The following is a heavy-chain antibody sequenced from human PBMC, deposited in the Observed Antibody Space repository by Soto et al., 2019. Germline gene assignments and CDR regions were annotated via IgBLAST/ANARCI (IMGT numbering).Heavy chain of an antibody. CDR2: IIPIFGTA. Sequence: SVKVSCKASGSTFSSYAISWVRQAPGQGLEWMGGIIPIFGTANYAQKFQGRVTITADESTSTAYMELSSLRSEDTAVYYCAREGYCSGGSCLGNWFDPWGQGTLVTVSS. V-gene: IGHV1-69*13. CDR3: AREGYCSGGSCLGNWFDP. D-gene: IGHD2-15*01. J-gene: IGHJ5*02. CDR1: GSTFSSYA.